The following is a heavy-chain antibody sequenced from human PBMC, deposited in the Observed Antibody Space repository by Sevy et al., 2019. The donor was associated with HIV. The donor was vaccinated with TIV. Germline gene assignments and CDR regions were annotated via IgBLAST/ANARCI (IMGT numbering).Heavy chain of an antibody. V-gene: IGHV1-24*01. D-gene: IGHD3-22*01. Sequence: ASVKVSCKVSGKSLTAFSMHWVRQAPGKGLQWMGTFDPEDGERVYAQRLQGRLTMTEDTSTDTAYMELSRLRSEDTAVYYCATTKDYYETSGSPFDYWGQRTLVTVSS. CDR1: GKSLTAFS. CDR3: ATTKDYYETSGSPFDY. CDR2: FDPEDGER. J-gene: IGHJ4*02.